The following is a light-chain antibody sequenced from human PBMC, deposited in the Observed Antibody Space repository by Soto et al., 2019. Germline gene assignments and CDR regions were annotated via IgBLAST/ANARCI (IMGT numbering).Light chain of an antibody. J-gene: IGKJ4*01. CDR1: QSVRIN. Sequence: EIVMTQSPATLAVSPGERATLSCRASQSVRINVAWYQQKNGQAPRLLMYGASSRATGIPDRFSGGGSGTDFTLTISRLEPEDFAVYYCQQFSSYPLTFGGGTKGDIK. V-gene: IGKV3-20*01. CDR3: QQFSSYPLT. CDR2: GAS.